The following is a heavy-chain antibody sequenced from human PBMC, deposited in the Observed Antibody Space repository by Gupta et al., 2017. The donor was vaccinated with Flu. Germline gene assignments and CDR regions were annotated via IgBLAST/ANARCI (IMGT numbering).Heavy chain of an antibody. V-gene: IGHV3-23*01. CDR1: GFTFSSYA. CDR2: ISGSGSNT. CDR3: AKGANWAFEI. D-gene: IGHD1-1*01. Sequence: EVQLLESGGGLAQPGGSLSLSWAASGFTFSSYAMRWVRQAPGKGLEWVSTISGSGSNTYYADSVKGRFTISGDSSKKTVYLQMNSLRAEDTAVYYCAKGANWAFEIWGQGTMVTVSS. J-gene: IGHJ3*02.